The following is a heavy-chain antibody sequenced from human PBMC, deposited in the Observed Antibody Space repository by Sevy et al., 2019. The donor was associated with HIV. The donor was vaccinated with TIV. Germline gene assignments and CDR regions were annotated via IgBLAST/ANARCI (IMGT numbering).Heavy chain of an antibody. Sequence: GGSLRLSCTASGFTLSDYYMSWIRQAPGKGLQWISYISGSDDSGGDDTIYYADSVKGRFTISRDNAKNSLYLQMSSLRADDTAVYYCARVHVKDGKGGDYYYHAMDVWGRGTTVTVSS. CDR2: ISGSDDSGGDDTI. V-gene: IGHV3-11*01. CDR3: ARVHVKDGKGGDYYYHAMDV. J-gene: IGHJ6*02. CDR1: GFTLSDYY. D-gene: IGHD3-16*01.